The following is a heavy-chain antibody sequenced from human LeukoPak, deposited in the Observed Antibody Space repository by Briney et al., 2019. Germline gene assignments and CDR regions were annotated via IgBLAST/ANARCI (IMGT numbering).Heavy chain of an antibody. CDR2: ISSSGSTI. V-gene: IGHV3-11*01. CDR3: ARAAGSLQLWFRGDYFDY. CDR1: GFTFSDYY. J-gene: IGHJ4*02. Sequence: GGSLRLSCAASGFTFSDYYMSWIRQAPGKGLEWVSYISSSGSTIYYADSVKGRFTISRDNAKNSLYLQMNSLRAEDTAVYYCARAAGSLQLWFRGDYFDYWGQGTLVTVSS. D-gene: IGHD5-18*01.